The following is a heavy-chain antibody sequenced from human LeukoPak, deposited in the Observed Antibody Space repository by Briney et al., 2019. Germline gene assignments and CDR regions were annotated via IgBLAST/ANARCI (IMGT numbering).Heavy chain of an antibody. CDR3: TREGAYNSGTYGAGDY. Sequence: GGSLRLSCTASGFNFSNYWMHWVCQAPGKGLVWVSRLNTGGNSTIYADSVKGRFIISRDNAKSTLYLQMNSLRADDTGVYYCTREGAYNSGTYGAGDYWGQGTLVTVSS. J-gene: IGHJ4*02. V-gene: IGHV3-74*01. CDR2: LNTGGNST. CDR1: GFNFSNYW. D-gene: IGHD3-10*01.